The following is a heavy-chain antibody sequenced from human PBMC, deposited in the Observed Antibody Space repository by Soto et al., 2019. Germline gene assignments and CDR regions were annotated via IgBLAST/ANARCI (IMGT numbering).Heavy chain of an antibody. D-gene: IGHD3-22*01. Sequence: QVQLVQSGAEVKKPGASVKVSCKASGYTFTGYYMHWVRQAPGQGLEWMGWINPNSGGTNYAQKFQGWVTMTRDTSISTAYMELSRLRSDDTAVYYCARMPTTYYYDSSGYWAAFDIWGQGTMVTVSS. CDR2: INPNSGGT. CDR1: GYTFTGYY. CDR3: ARMPTTYYYDSSGYWAAFDI. J-gene: IGHJ3*02. V-gene: IGHV1-2*04.